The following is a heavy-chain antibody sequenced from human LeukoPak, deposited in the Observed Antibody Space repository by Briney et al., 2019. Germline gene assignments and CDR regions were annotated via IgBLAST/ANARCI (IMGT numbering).Heavy chain of an antibody. CDR1: GGSISTSNYY. J-gene: IGHJ4*02. Sequence: SETLSLTCTVSGGSISTSNYYWAWIRQPPGKGLEWIGSIYFSGSTYYNPSLKSRVSMSVDTSNNQFSLKVTSVTAADTAVYYCARTYSSRRGFLYWGQGTLVTVSS. CDR3: ARTYSSRRGFLY. D-gene: IGHD6-13*01. V-gene: IGHV4-39*01. CDR2: IYFSGST.